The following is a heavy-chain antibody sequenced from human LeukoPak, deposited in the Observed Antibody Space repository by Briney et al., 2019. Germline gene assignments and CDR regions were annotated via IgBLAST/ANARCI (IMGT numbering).Heavy chain of an antibody. CDR2: IWYDGSNK. D-gene: IGHD3-10*01. J-gene: IGHJ6*02. CDR3: AKVIDSGSYYYYGMDV. Sequence: GRSLRLSCAASGFTFRSYGMHWGRQAPGKGREWVADIWYDGSNKYYADSVKGRFTISRDNSKNTLYLQMNSVRAEDTSVYYCAKVIDSGSYYYYGMDVWGQGTTVAVSS. CDR1: GFTFRSYG. V-gene: IGHV3-33*06.